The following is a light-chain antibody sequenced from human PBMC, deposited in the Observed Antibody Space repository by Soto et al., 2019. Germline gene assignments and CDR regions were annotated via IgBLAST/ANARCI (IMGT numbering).Light chain of an antibody. V-gene: IGKV3-20*01. CDR3: QQYGSSPPFT. CDR2: GTS. Sequence: EIVLTQSPGTLSLSPGERATLSCRASQSVSSSYLAWYQQKPGQAPRLLIYGTSNRATGIPDRFSGSGSGTDFTLTISRLEPEDFAVYYCQQYGSSPPFTFGPGIKVDIK. J-gene: IGKJ3*01. CDR1: QSVSSSY.